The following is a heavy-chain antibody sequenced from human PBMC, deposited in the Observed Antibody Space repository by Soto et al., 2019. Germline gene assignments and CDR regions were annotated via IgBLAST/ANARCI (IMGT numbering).Heavy chain of an antibody. CDR2: IYPGDSDT. Sequence: GESLKISCKGSGYSFTSYWIGWVRQMPGKGLEWMGIIYPGDSDTRYSPSFQGQVTISADKSISTAYLQWSSLKASDTAMYYCARLGGDCSGGSCYSGNYYYGMDVWGQGTTVTVSS. CDR3: ARLGGDCSGGSCYSGNYYYGMDV. V-gene: IGHV5-51*01. CDR1: GYSFTSYW. D-gene: IGHD2-15*01. J-gene: IGHJ6*02.